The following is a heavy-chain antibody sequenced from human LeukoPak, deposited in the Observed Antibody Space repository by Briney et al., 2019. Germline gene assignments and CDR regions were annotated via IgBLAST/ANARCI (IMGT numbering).Heavy chain of an antibody. V-gene: IGHV1-2*04. J-gene: IGHJ4*02. CDR3: ARGGSHDSSGYYLDY. D-gene: IGHD3-22*01. Sequence: VSVKVSCKASGYTFTGYYMHWVRQAPGQGLEWMGWINPNSGGTNYAQKFQGWVTMTRDTSISTAYMVLSRLRSDDTAVYYCARGGSHDSSGYYLDYWGQGTLVTVSS. CDR2: INPNSGGT. CDR1: GYTFTGYY.